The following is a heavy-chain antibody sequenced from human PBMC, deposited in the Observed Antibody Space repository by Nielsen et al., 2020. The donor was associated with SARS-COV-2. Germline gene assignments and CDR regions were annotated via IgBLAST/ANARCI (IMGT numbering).Heavy chain of an antibody. Sequence: ASVKVSCKASGYTFTSYYMHWVRQAPGQGLEWMGIINPSGGSTSYAQKFQGRVTMTRDTSTSTVYMELSRLRSDDTAVYYCAREYGTDAFDIWGQGTMVTVSS. CDR1: GYTFTSYY. CDR3: AREYGTDAFDI. J-gene: IGHJ3*02. CDR2: INPSGGST. D-gene: IGHD4-17*01. V-gene: IGHV1-46*01.